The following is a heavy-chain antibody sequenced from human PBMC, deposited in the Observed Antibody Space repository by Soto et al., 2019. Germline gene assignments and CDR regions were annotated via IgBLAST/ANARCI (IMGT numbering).Heavy chain of an antibody. V-gene: IGHV4-34*01. D-gene: IGHD6-6*01. CDR1: GGSFSGYY. CDR3: ASGGIAARRY. Sequence: PSETLSLTCAVYGGSFSGYYWSWIRQPPGKGLEWIGEINHSGSTNYNPSLKSRVTISVDTSKNQFSLKLSSVTAADTAVYYCASGGIAARRYWGQGTLVTVSS. CDR2: INHSGST. J-gene: IGHJ4*02.